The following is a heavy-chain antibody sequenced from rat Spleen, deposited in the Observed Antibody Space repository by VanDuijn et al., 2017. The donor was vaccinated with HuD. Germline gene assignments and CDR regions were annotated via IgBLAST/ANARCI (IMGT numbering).Heavy chain of an antibody. J-gene: IGHJ2*01. CDR1: GFTFSDYS. CDR3: ARRHYGYTDYFDY. Sequence: EVQLVESGGGLVQPGWSLKLSCAASGFTFSDYSMAWVRQAPKKGLEWVATIIYDGGRTYYRDSVKGRFTISRDNAKSTLSLQMDSLRSEDTATYYCARRHYGYTDYFDYWGQGVMVTVSS. V-gene: IGHV5-7*01. D-gene: IGHD1-9*01. CDR2: IIYDGGRT.